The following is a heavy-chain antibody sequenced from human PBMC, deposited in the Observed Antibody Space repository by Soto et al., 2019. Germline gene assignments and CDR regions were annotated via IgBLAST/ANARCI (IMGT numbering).Heavy chain of an antibody. CDR3: TRAPSYGAFDI. J-gene: IGHJ3*02. CDR1: GYTFTSYY. Sequence: GXSVKVSWKASGYTFTSYYIHLLRHTPGQGLEGMGIINPSGGSTTYAQKFQGRVTMTRDTSTSTVYMELRSLRSEDTAVYYCTRAPSYGAFDIWGQGTMVTVSS. D-gene: IGHD4-17*01. CDR2: INPSGGST. V-gene: IGHV1-46*03.